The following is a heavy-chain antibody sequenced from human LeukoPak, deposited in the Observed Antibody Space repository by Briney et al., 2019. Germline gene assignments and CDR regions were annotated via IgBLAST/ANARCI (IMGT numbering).Heavy chain of an antibody. CDR1: GFTFSNAY. J-gene: IGHJ4*02. Sequence: PGGSLRLSCAASGFTFSNAYMNWVRQAPGKGLEWVANIKQDGSEKYYVDSVKGRFTISRDNAKNSLYLQMNSLRAEDTAVYYCAREWYFDWLDYWGQGTLVTVSS. D-gene: IGHD3-9*01. CDR3: AREWYFDWLDY. V-gene: IGHV3-7*01. CDR2: IKQDGSEK.